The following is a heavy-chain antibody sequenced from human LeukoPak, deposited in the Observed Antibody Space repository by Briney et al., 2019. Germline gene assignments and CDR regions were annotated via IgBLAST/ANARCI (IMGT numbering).Heavy chain of an antibody. CDR2: INHSGST. CDR3: ARVAYGDFDY. CDR1: GGSLSGYY. V-gene: IGHV4-34*01. D-gene: IGHD4-17*01. J-gene: IGHJ4*02. Sequence: PSETLSFTCAVYGGSLSGYYWSWIRQPPGKGLEWIGEINHSGSTNYNPSLKSRVTISVDTSKNQFSLKLSSVTAADTAVYYCARVAYGDFDYWGQGTLVTVSS.